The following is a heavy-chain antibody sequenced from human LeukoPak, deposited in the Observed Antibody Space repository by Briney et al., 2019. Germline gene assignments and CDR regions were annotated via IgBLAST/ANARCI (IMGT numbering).Heavy chain of an antibody. Sequence: PGRSLRLSCAASGFTFSSYAMHWVRQAPGKGLEWVAVISYDGSNKYYADSVKGRFTISRDNSENTLYLQMNSLRAEDTAVYYCARSPGKQQLVRPFDYWGQGTLVTVSS. CDR2: ISYDGSNK. J-gene: IGHJ4*02. D-gene: IGHD6-13*01. CDR3: ARSPGKQQLVRPFDY. CDR1: GFTFSSYA. V-gene: IGHV3-30*04.